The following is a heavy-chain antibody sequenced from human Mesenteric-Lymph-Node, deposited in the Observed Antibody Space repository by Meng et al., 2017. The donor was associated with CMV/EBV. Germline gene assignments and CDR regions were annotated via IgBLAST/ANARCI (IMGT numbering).Heavy chain of an antibody. CDR3: ARADGDYFGSGSYIN. CDR1: GFTFDDYG. V-gene: IGHV3-20*01. J-gene: IGHJ1*01. D-gene: IGHD3-10*01. CDR2: INDNGDST. Sequence: YGFTFDDYGMSWVRQAPGKGLEWVSGINDNGDSTGYADSVKGRFTISRDNAKSSLYLQMNSLRAEDTALYHCARADGDYFGSGSYINWGQGTLVTVSS.